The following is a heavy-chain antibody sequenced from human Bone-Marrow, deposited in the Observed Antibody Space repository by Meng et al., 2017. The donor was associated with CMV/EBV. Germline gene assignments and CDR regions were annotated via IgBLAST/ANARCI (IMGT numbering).Heavy chain of an antibody. J-gene: IGHJ4*02. V-gene: IGHV4-39*01. D-gene: IGHD3-3*01. CDR2: IYYSGST. CDR3: ARQWDYDFWSGYYTQRGYFDY. CDR1: GGSISSSSYY. Sequence: GSLRLSCTVSGGSISSSSYYWGWIRQPPGKGLEWIGSIYYSGSTYYNPSLKSRVTMSVDTSKNQFSLKLSSVTAADTAVYYCARQWDYDFWSGYYTQRGYFDYWGQGTLVTVSS.